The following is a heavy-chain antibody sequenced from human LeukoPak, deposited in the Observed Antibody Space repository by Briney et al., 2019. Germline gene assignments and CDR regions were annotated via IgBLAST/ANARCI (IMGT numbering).Heavy chain of an antibody. D-gene: IGHD1-14*01. V-gene: IGHV4-59*01. CDR3: ASLRVPGDFDY. J-gene: IGHJ4*02. Sequence: SETLSLTCTVSGGSINNYYWNWIRQPPGKGLEWIGYIYYTGNTNYNPSLKSRVTISVDTSKNQFSLKLSSVTAADTAIYYCASLRVPGDFDYWGQGTLVTVSS. CDR2: IYYTGNT. CDR1: GGSINNYY.